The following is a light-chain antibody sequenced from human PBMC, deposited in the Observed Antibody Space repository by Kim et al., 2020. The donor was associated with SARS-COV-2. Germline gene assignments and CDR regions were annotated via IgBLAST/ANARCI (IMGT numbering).Light chain of an antibody. CDR3: LQHGTYPIT. CDR1: QDIRED. V-gene: IGKV1-17*01. CDR2: GAS. J-gene: IGKJ5*01. Sequence: GSLGDEVTITCRASQDIREDLGWYQENPGRAPQRLIYGASRVQSGVPSRFSGSGSGTEFPLTISSVQPEDFATFFCLQHGTYPITFGHGTRLEIK.